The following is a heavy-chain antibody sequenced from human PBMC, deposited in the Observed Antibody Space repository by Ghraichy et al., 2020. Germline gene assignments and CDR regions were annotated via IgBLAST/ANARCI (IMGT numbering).Heavy chain of an antibody. CDR3: ARDVGAWFGELTLDQ. V-gene: IGHV3-48*01. CDR2: ITAGSSTV. CDR1: GFTFNTYT. Sequence: LSLTCAASGFTFNTYTMNWVRQAPGKGLEWVSYITAGSSTVHYADSVKGRFTISRDNAKNSLYLQMSSLRAEDTAVYYCARDVGAWFGELTLDQWGQGTLVTVSS. J-gene: IGHJ4*02. D-gene: IGHD3-10*01.